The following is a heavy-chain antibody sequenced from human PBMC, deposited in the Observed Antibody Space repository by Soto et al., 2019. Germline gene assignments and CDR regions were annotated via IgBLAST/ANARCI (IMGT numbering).Heavy chain of an antibody. Sequence: QLQLQESGPGLVKPSETLSLTCIVSGGSISSSSYYWGWIRQPPGKGLEWIGSIYYSGSTYYNPSLKSRVTISVDTSKNQFSLKLSSVTAADTAVYYCARPTPDYFDYWGQGTLVTVSS. D-gene: IGHD2-15*01. J-gene: IGHJ4*02. CDR2: IYYSGST. V-gene: IGHV4-39*01. CDR3: ARPTPDYFDY. CDR1: GGSISSSSYY.